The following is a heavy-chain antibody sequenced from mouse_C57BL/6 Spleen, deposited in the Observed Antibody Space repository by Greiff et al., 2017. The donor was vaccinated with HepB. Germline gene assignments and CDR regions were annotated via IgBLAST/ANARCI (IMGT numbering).Heavy chain of an antibody. CDR2: ISSGGSYT. V-gene: IGHV5-6*01. Sequence: EVQVVESGGDLVKPGGSLKLSCAASGFTFSSYGMSWVRQTPDKRLEWVATISSGGSYTYYPDSVKGRFTISRDNAKNNLYLQMSSLKSEDTAMYYCARQGPDDYDENYDAMDYWGQGTSVTVSS. J-gene: IGHJ4*01. D-gene: IGHD2-4*01. CDR3: ARQGPDDYDENYDAMDY. CDR1: GFTFSSYG.